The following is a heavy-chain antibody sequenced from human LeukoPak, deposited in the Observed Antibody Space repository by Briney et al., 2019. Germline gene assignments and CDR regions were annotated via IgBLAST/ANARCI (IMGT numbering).Heavy chain of an antibody. CDR3: ARGSDYYDRSGYRFDY. Sequence: PSQTLSLTCTVSGGSISSGSYYWSWIRQPAGKGLEWIGRIYTSGSTNYNPSLKSRVTISVDTSKNQFSLKLSSVTAADTAVYYCARGSDYYDRSGYRFDYWGQGTLVTVSS. J-gene: IGHJ4*02. CDR1: GGSISSGSYY. D-gene: IGHD3-22*01. CDR2: IYTSGST. V-gene: IGHV4-61*02.